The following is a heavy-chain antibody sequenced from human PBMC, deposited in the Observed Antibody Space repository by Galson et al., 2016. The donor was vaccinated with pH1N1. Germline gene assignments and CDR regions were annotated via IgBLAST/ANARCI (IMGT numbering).Heavy chain of an antibody. CDR3: ARKRGGYNRDLHFYYYYYMDV. J-gene: IGHJ6*03. D-gene: IGHD1-14*01. V-gene: IGHV4-34*01. Sequence: SETLSLTCALSGGSLGGFYWTWVRQSPGVGLEWIGEVNHSGTTNYNPSLRGRVTISVDSSHQFSLTLTSVTAADTAVYYCARKRGGYNRDLHFYYYYYMDVWAKGTTVTVS. CDR1: GGSLGGFY. CDR2: VNHSGTT.